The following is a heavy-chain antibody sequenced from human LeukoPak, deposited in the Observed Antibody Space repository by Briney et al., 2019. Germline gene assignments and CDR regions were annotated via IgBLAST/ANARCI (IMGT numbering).Heavy chain of an antibody. D-gene: IGHD7-27*01. CDR2: IIPIFGTA. V-gene: IGHV1-69*13. CDR1: GGTFSSYA. CDR3: ASTPLTGIYYYYMDV. J-gene: IGHJ6*03. Sequence: GASVKVSCKASGGTFSSYAISWVRQAPGQGLEWMGGIIPIFGTANYAQKFQGRVTITADESTSTAYMELSSLRSEDTAVYYCASTPLTGIYYYYMDVWGKGTTVTVSS.